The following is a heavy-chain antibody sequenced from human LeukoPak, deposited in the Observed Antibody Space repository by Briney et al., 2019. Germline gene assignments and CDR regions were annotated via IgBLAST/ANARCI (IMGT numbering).Heavy chain of an antibody. Sequence: GRSLRLSCAASGFTFSRYAMHWVRQAPGKGLEWVAVISYDGSNKYYADSVKGRFTISRDNSKNTLYLQMNSLRAEDTAVYYCARDPWRGDTDMVYPHYWGQGTLVTVSS. D-gene: IGHD5-18*01. V-gene: IGHV3-30-3*01. J-gene: IGHJ4*02. CDR2: ISYDGSNK. CDR3: ARDPWRGDTDMVYPHY. CDR1: GFTFSRYA.